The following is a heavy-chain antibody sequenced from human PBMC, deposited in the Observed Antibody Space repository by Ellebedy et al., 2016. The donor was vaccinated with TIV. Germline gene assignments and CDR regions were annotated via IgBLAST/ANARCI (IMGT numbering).Heavy chain of an antibody. V-gene: IGHV3-23*01. Sequence: PGGSLRLSCAASGFTFFSYAMNWVRQAPGKGLEWVSSIRNRGGSTHYADSVKGRFTIYRDNSKNTLYLQMNSLRAEDTAVYYCAKDDSGTYYYYGMDVWGQGTTVTVSS. CDR1: GFTFFSYA. CDR3: AKDDSGTYYYYGMDV. D-gene: IGHD1-26*01. CDR2: IRNRGGST. J-gene: IGHJ6*02.